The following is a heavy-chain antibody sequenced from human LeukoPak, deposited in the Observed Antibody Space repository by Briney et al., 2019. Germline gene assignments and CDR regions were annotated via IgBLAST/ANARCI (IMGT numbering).Heavy chain of an antibody. D-gene: IGHD2-15*01. V-gene: IGHV4-34*01. CDR1: GGSFSGYY. CDR3: ARRVVAATDAFDI. Sequence: SETLSLTCAVYGGSFSGYYWSWIRQPPGKGLEWIGEINHSGSTNYNPSLKSRVTISVDTSKNQFSLKLSSVTAADTAVYYCARRVVAATDAFDIWGQGTMVTVSS. J-gene: IGHJ3*02. CDR2: INHSGST.